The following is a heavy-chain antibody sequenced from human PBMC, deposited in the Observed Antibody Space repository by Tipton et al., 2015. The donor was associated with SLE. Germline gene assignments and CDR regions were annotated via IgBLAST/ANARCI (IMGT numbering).Heavy chain of an antibody. V-gene: IGHV4-61*09. Sequence: TLSLTCTVSGGSISSGSYYWTWIRQPAGKGLEWIGHIYTPGSTNYNSSLQSRVTTSVDTSKNQFSLKLYSVTAADTAVYYCAREGAYISPKYVMDVWGQGTTVTVSS. CDR1: GGSISSGSYY. CDR2: IYTPGST. J-gene: IGHJ6*02. CDR3: AREGAYISPKYVMDV. D-gene: IGHD2-21*01.